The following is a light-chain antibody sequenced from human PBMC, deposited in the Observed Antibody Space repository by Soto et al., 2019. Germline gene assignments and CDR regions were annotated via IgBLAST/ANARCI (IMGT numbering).Light chain of an antibody. CDR1: QDVSRF. Sequence: DIQLTQSPSFLSASVGDRVTISCRASQDVSRFLAWYQQKPGKAPNLLIYAASTLQSGVPSRFSGSGSGTDFTLTISSLQPEDFATYYCQQLNSYGFTFGPGTKVDIK. J-gene: IGKJ3*01. CDR3: QQLNSYGFT. CDR2: AAS. V-gene: IGKV1-9*01.